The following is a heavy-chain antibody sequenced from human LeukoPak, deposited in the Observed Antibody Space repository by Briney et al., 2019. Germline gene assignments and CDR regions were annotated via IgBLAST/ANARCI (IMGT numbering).Heavy chain of an antibody. J-gene: IGHJ4*02. CDR3: XXXIMGATGGGDY. V-gene: IGHV3-23*01. CDR2: ISGSGGST. D-gene: IGHD1-26*01. Sequence: GGSLRLSCAASEFTFSDYYMSWIRQAPGKGLEWVSAISGSGGSTYYADSVKGRFTISRDNSKNTLYLQMNSLRPEDTAVYYXXXXIMGATGGGDYWGQGTLVTVSS. CDR1: EFTFSDYY.